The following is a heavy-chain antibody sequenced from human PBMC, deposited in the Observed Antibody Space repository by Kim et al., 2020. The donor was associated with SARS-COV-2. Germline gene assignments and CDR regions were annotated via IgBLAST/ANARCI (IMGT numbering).Heavy chain of an antibody. CDR2: INPNSGGT. J-gene: IGHJ3*02. CDR1: GYTFTGYY. CDR3: ARDFDIVLSDAFDI. V-gene: IGHV1-2*02. Sequence: ASVKVSCKASGYTFTGYYMHWVRQAPGQGLEWMGWINPNSGGTNYAQKFQGRVTMTRDTSISTAYMELSRLRSDDTAVYYCARDFDIVLSDAFDIWGQGTMVTVSS. D-gene: IGHD2-8*01.